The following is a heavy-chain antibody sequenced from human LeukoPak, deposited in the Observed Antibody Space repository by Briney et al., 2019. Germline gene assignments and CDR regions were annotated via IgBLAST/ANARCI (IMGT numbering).Heavy chain of an antibody. V-gene: IGHV3-21*01. D-gene: IGHD4-17*01. CDR3: AVYGDPGPHDAFDI. CDR1: GFTFSSYS. Sequence: GGSLRLSCAASGFTFSSYSMNWVRQAPGKGLEWVSSISSSSSYIYYADSVKGRFTISRDSAKNSLYLQMNSLRAEDTAVYYCAVYGDPGPHDAFDIWGQGTMVTVSS. CDR2: ISSSSSYI. J-gene: IGHJ3*02.